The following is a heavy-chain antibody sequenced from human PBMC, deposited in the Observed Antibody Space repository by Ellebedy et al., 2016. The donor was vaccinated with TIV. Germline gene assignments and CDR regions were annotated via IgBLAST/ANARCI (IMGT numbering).Heavy chain of an antibody. D-gene: IGHD6-13*01. V-gene: IGHV1-2*02. J-gene: IGHJ4*02. CDR3: AREGRGRQLNLDS. CDR2: INPNTGGT. Sequence: ASVKVSCXASGYTFTGHYVYWVRQAPGQGLESMGWINPNTGGTYYAQKFQGRVTLTRDTSISTAYMELRRLRSDDTAVYYCAREGRGRQLNLDSWGQGALVTVSS. CDR1: GYTFTGHY.